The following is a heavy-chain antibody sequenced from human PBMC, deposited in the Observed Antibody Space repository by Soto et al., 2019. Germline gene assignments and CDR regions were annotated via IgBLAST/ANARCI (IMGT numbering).Heavy chain of an antibody. D-gene: IGHD3-9*01. CDR3: ARDKIPDILTGSYDGY. CDR1: GFTVSSNY. J-gene: IGHJ4*02. CDR2: IYSGGST. Sequence: EVQLVESGGGLVQPGGSLRLSCAASGFTVSSNYLSWVRQAPGKGLEWVSVIYSGGSTYYADSVKGRFTISRDNSKIPLYLQMNSLRAEDTAVYYCARDKIPDILTGSYDGYWGQGTLVTVSS. V-gene: IGHV3-66*01.